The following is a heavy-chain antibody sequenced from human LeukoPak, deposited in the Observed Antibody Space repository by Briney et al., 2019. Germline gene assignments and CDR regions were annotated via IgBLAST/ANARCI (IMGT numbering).Heavy chain of an antibody. Sequence: GGSLRLSCAASGFTFSSYWMHWVRQAPGKGLVWVSRINDDGSKTTYADSVKGRFTISRDSAKNTLYLQMNSLRAEDTAVYYCAAPGCSSACYYYMDVWGKGTTVTVSS. CDR2: INDDGSKT. CDR1: GFTFSSYW. J-gene: IGHJ6*03. D-gene: IGHD2-2*01. V-gene: IGHV3-74*03. CDR3: AAPGCSSACYYYMDV.